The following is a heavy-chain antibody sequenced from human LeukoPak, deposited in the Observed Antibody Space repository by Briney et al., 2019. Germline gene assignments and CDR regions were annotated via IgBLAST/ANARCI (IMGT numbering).Heavy chain of an antibody. Sequence: ASVKVSFKASGYTFTCYYMYWVRQAPGQGLEWMGRINPNNGDTNYAQKFQGRVTMTRDTSINIAYMELSRLRSDDTAMYYCVRDLSGITTTSRGDDYWGQGTLVTVSS. J-gene: IGHJ4*02. CDR1: GYTFTCYY. D-gene: IGHD1-20*01. V-gene: IGHV1-2*06. CDR2: INPNNGDT. CDR3: VRDLSGITTTSRGDDY.